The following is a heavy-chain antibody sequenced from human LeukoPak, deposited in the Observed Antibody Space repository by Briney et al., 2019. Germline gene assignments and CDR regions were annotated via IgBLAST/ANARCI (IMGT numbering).Heavy chain of an antibody. CDR1: GFTFSIYA. D-gene: IGHD6-6*01. CDR3: ARDGWIAARFVDY. CDR2: IRFDGTDK. Sequence: GGSLRLSCAASGFTFSIYAIHWVRQAPGKGLEWVAFIRFDGTDKCYADSVKGRFTVSRDNAKNSLYLQMNSLGAGDTAVYYCARDGWIAARFVDYWGQGTLVTVSS. J-gene: IGHJ4*02. V-gene: IGHV3-30*02.